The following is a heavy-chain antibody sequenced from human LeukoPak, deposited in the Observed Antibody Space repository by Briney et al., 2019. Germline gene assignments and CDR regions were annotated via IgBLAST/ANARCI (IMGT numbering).Heavy chain of an antibody. D-gene: IGHD3-22*01. CDR3: ARDDAAVVIRASQY. V-gene: IGHV1-2*02. J-gene: IGHJ4*02. CDR2: INPNSGGT. CDR1: GYTFTGYY. Sequence: ASVKVSCKASGYTFTGYYMHWVRQAPGQGLEWMGWINPNSGGTNYAQKFQGRVTMTRDTSISTAYMELSRLRSDDTAVYYCARDDAAVVIRASQYWGQGTLVTVSS.